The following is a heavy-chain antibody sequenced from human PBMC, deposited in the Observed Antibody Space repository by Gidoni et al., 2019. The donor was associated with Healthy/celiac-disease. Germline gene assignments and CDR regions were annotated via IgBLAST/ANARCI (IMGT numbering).Heavy chain of an antibody. J-gene: IGHJ6*02. CDR2: IYHSGST. V-gene: IGHV4-38-2*01. CDR1: GYSISSGYY. Sequence: QVQLQESGPGLVKPSETLSLTCAVSGYSISSGYYWGCIRQPPGKGLEWIGSIYHSGSTYYNPSLKSRVTISVDTSKNQFSLKLSSVTAADTAVYYCARIHVGYSYVAHYYYGMDVWGQGTTVTVSS. D-gene: IGHD5-18*01. CDR3: ARIHVGYSYVAHYYYGMDV.